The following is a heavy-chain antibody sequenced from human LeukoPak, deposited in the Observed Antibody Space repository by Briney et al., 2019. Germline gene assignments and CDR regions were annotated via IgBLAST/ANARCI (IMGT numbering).Heavy chain of an antibody. CDR3: AKDDSSGYYGLIDY. D-gene: IGHD3-22*01. CDR1: GFTFSSYG. CDR2: ISYDGSNK. Sequence: PGGSLRLSCAASGFTFSSYGMHWVRQAPGKGLEWVAVISYDGSNKYYADSVKGRFTISRDNSKNTLYLQMNSLRAEDTAVYYCAKDDSSGYYGLIDYWGQGTLVTVSS. V-gene: IGHV3-30*18. J-gene: IGHJ4*02.